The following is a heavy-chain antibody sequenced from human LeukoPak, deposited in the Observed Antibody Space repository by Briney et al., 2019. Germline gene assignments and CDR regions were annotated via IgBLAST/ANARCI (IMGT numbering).Heavy chain of an antibody. D-gene: IGHD3-10*01. CDR2: ISSSGSTI. CDR1: GFTFSNYY. CDR3: AKDSSSGSYYYYYGMDV. V-gene: IGHV3-11*04. Sequence: KPGGSLRLSCAASGFTFSNYYMSWIRQAPGKGLEWVSYISSSGSTIYYADSVKGRFTISRDNAKNSLYLQMNSLRAEDTAVYYCAKDSSSGSYYYYYGMDVWGQGTTVTVSS. J-gene: IGHJ6*02.